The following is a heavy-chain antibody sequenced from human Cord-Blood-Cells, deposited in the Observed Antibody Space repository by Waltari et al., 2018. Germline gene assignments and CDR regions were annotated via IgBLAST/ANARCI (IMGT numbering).Heavy chain of an antibody. J-gene: IGHJ3*02. CDR2: ISSSSSYI. D-gene: IGHD7-27*01. Sequence: EVQLLESGGGLVKPGGSLTLSCAPSGFTFSSSTMHWVRQAPVKGLEWVSSISSSSSYIYYADSVKGRFTISRDNAKNSLYLQMNSLRAEDTAVYYCARDLTGDGAFDIWGQGTMVTDSS. V-gene: IGHV3-21*01. CDR3: ARDLTGDGAFDI. CDR1: GFTFSSST.